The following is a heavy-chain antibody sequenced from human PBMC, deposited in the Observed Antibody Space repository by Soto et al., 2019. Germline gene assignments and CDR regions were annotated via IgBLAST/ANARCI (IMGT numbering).Heavy chain of an antibody. D-gene: IGHD7-27*01. CDR3: ARGPPNWGFDY. CDR1: GYTFTSYD. Sequence: QVPLVQSGAEVKQPGASVKVSCKASGYTFTSYDINWVRQATGQGLEWVGWMSPNSGNTGYAQKFQGRVTMTRTTSASTAYMELTSLRSDDTAIYYCARGPPNWGFDYWGQGTLVTVSS. CDR2: MSPNSGNT. J-gene: IGHJ4*02. V-gene: IGHV1-8*01.